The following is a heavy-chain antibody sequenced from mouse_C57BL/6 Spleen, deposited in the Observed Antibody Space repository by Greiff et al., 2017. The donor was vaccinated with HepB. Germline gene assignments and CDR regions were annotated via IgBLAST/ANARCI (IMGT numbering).Heavy chain of an antibody. CDR2: ISYDGSN. V-gene: IGHV3-6*01. CDR3: ARSYSNYDDWYFDV. J-gene: IGHJ1*03. CDR1: GYSITSGYY. D-gene: IGHD2-5*01. Sequence: DVKLQESGPGLVKPSQSLSLTCSVTGYSITSGYYWNWIRQFPGNKLEWMGYISYDGSNNYNPSLKNRISITRDTSKNQFFLKLNSVTTEDTATYYCARSYSNYDDWYFDVWGTGTTVTVSS.